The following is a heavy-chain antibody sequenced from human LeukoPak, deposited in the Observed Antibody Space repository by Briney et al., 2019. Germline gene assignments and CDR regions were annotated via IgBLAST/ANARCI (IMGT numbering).Heavy chain of an antibody. CDR3: ARGSVIDY. Sequence: GGSLRLSCAASGFTFSSSSMNWVRQAPGKGLEWVSYITSSTSTIFYADSVKGRFAISRDNAKNSLYLQMNSLRAEDTAVYYCARGSVIDYWGQGTLVTVSS. CDR2: ITSSTSTI. J-gene: IGHJ4*02. CDR1: GFTFSSSS. V-gene: IGHV3-48*04. D-gene: IGHD5/OR15-5a*01.